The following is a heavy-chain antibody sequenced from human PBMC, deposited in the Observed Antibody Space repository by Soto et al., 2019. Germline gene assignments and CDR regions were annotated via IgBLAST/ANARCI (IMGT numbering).Heavy chain of an antibody. J-gene: IGHJ6*03. CDR1: GFSLSTSGMC. D-gene: IGHD3-3*01. CDR2: IDWDDDK. V-gene: IGHV2-70*11. Sequence: GSGPTLVNPTQTLTLTCTFSGFSLSTSGMCVSWIRQPPGKALEWLARIDWDDDKYYSTSLKTRLTISKDTSKNQVVLTMTNMDPVDTATYYCARTLSPHHDDFWSVMHYYYYMDVWGKGTTVTVSS. CDR3: ARTLSPHHDDFWSVMHYYYYMDV.